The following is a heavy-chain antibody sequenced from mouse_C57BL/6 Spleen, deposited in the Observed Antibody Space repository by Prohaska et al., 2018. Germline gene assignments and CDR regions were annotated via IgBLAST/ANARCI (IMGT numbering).Heavy chain of an antibody. CDR1: GFTFSGFW. V-gene: IGHV11-2*01. CDR2: INSDGSAI. Sequence: EVQLLETGGGLVQPGGSRGLSCEGSGFTFSGFWMSWVRQTPGKTLEWIGDINSDGSAINYSPSIKDRFTIFRDNDKSTLYLQMSNVRSDDTATYFCMRYGNYWYFDVWGTGTTVTVSS. CDR3: MRYGNYWYFDV. D-gene: IGHD2-1*01. J-gene: IGHJ1*03.